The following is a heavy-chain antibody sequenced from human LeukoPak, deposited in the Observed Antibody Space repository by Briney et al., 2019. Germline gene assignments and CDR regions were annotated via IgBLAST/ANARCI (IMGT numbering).Heavy chain of an antibody. CDR3: AKDDGSSNTNFDY. J-gene: IGHJ4*02. CDR1: GFTFNNFE. D-gene: IGHD6-13*01. Sequence: PGGSLRLSCAASGFTFNNFEMNWVRQAPGKGLEWVSYVSGTGDEIHYGDSVKGRFTISRDNAKNSLYLQMNSLRAEDTAVYYCAKDDGSSNTNFDYWGQGTLVTVSS. CDR2: VSGTGDEI. V-gene: IGHV3-48*03.